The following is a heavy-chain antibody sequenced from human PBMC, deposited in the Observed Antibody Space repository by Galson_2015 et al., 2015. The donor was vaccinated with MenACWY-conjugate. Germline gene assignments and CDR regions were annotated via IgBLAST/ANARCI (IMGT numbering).Heavy chain of an antibody. Sequence: SMRLSCAASGFTLRISWMSWVRQAPGKGLEWVANINPAEREKYYVDSVKGRFTISRNTAKNSLYLQMDSLRAEDTAVYYCARAQGFGDWWGQGIRVTVSS. CDR2: INPAEREK. J-gene: IGHJ4*02. D-gene: IGHD3/OR15-3a*01. V-gene: IGHV3-7*03. CDR1: GFTLRISW. CDR3: ARAQGFGDW.